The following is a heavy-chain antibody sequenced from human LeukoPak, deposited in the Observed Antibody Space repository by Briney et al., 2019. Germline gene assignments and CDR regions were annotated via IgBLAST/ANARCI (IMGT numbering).Heavy chain of an antibody. CDR2: IYHSGST. CDR3: ARDGGTYYDILTGYSPFDY. D-gene: IGHD3-9*01. J-gene: IGHJ4*02. CDR1: GYSISSGYY. V-gene: IGHV4-38-2*02. Sequence: PSETLSLTCTVSGYSISSGYYWGWTRQPPGKGLEWIGSIYHSGSTYYNPSLKSRVTISVDTSKNQFSLKLSSVTAADTAVYYCARDGGTYYDILTGYSPFDYWGQGTLVTVSS.